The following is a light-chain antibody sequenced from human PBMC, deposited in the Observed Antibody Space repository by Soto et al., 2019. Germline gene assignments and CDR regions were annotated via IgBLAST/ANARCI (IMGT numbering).Light chain of an antibody. Sequence: QSVLTQPPSASGSPGQSVTISCTGTSSDVGAYKYVSWYQQYPGKAPKLMIYEVTKRPSGVPDRFSGSKSGNTASLTVSGLEAEDEADYYCTSYVGNDSWVFGGGTKGTVL. CDR1: SSDVGAYKY. CDR3: TSYVGNDSWV. CDR2: EVT. V-gene: IGLV2-8*01. J-gene: IGLJ3*02.